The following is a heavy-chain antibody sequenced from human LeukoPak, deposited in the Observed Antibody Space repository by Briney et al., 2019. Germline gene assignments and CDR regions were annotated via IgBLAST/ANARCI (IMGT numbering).Heavy chain of an antibody. J-gene: IGHJ3*02. CDR2: IYYSGST. D-gene: IGHD2-2*01. V-gene: IGHV4-59*01. Sequence: SETLSLTCTVSGGSISSYYWSWIRRPPGKGLEWIGYIYYSGSTNYNPSLKSRVTISVDTSKNQFSLKLSSVTAADTAVYYCARLFQLQHSDAFDIWGQGTMVTVSS. CDR3: ARLFQLQHSDAFDI. CDR1: GGSISSYY.